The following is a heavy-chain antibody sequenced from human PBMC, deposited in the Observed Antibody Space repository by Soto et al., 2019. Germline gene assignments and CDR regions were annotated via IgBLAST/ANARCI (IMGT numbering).Heavy chain of an antibody. Sequence: EVQLLESGGGLVQPGGSLRLSCAASGFTFSSYAMSWVCQAPGKGLEWVSAISGSGGSTYYADSVKGRFTISRDNSKNTLYLQMNSLRAEDTAVYYCAKDRVSVVAATLFDYWGQGTLVTVSS. CDR3: AKDRVSVVAATLFDY. CDR2: ISGSGGST. J-gene: IGHJ4*02. CDR1: GFTFSSYA. D-gene: IGHD2-15*01. V-gene: IGHV3-23*01.